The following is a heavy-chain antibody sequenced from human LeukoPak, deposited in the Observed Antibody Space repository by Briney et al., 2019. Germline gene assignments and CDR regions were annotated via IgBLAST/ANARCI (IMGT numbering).Heavy chain of an antibody. CDR3: AGKNEYTYVSIFDY. D-gene: IGHD5-18*01. J-gene: IGHJ4*02. CDR1: GFTLSNYS. V-gene: IGHV3-21*01. Sequence: GGSLRLSCAASGFTLSNYSMSWVRQAPGKGLEWVSSITSSSSYIYYADSVKCRFTIYRDNAKTSLYLQMNSLRAEDTAVYYCAGKNEYTYVSIFDYWGQGTLVTVSS. CDR2: ITSSSSYI.